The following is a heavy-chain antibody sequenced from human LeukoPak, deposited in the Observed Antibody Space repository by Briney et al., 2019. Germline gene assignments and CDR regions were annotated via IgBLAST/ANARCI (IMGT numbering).Heavy chain of an antibody. CDR1: GYTFTSYA. D-gene: IGHD3-9*01. CDR3: ARVLYDILTGYYRSYYFDY. J-gene: IGHJ4*02. Sequence: ASVKVSCKASGYTFTSYAISWVRQAPGQGLEWMGWISADNGNTDYAQRFQGRVTMTTDTSTSTAYMELRSLRSDDTAVYYCARVLYDILTGYYRSYYFDYWGQGTLVTVSS. CDR2: ISADNGNT. V-gene: IGHV1-18*01.